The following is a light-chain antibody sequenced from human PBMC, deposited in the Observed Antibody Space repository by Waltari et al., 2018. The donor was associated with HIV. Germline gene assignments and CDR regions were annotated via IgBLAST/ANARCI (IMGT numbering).Light chain of an antibody. J-gene: IGKJ3*01. V-gene: IGKV3-20*01. CDR1: QSVSNNY. CDR3: QQYGGSSFT. CDR2: GAS. Sequence: EIVLTQSPGTLSLSPGERATLSCRASQSVSNNYLAWYQQKPGQAPRLLIDGASSRATGIPDRFSGSGSGTDFTLTISRLEPEDFAVYDCQQYGGSSFTFGPGTKVDIK.